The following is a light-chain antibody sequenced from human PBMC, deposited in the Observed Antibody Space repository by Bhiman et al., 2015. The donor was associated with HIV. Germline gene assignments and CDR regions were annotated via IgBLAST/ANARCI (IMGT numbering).Light chain of an antibody. Sequence: SYELTQPPSVSVSPGQTASITCSGDNLGDQYVCWYQQKPGQSPVLVIYQDSKRPSGIPERFSGSNSGNTATLTISRVEAGDEADYYCQVWDSRSAHYVFGIGTKVTVL. V-gene: IGLV3-1*01. CDR3: QVWDSRSAHYV. CDR2: QDS. J-gene: IGLJ1*01. CDR1: NLGDQY.